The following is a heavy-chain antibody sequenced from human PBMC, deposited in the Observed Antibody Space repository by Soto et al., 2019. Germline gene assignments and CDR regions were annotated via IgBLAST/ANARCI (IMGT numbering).Heavy chain of an antibody. Sequence: GGSLRLSCAASGFTFSSYAMSWVRQAPGKGLEWVSAISGNGGSTYYADSVKGRFTISRDNSKNTLYLQMNSLRAEDTAVYYCAKDSATYYYDSSGYYYDYWGQGTLVTVSS. CDR1: GFTFSSYA. J-gene: IGHJ4*02. CDR2: ISGNGGST. V-gene: IGHV3-23*01. D-gene: IGHD3-22*01. CDR3: AKDSATYYYDSSGYYYDY.